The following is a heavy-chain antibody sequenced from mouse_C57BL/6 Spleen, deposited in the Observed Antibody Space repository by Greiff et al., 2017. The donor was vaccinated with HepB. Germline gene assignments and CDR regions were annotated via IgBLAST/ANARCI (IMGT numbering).Heavy chain of an antibody. J-gene: IGHJ3*01. CDR2: IHPNSGST. D-gene: IGHD3-2*02. V-gene: IGHV1-64*01. Sequence: VQLQQPGAELVKPGASVKLSCKASGYTFTSYWMHWVKQRPGQGLEWIGMIHPNSGSTNYNEKFKSKATLTVDKSSSTAYMQLSSLTSEDSAVYYSARSGVFPWFAYWGQGTLVTVSA. CDR3: ARSGVFPWFAY. CDR1: GYTFTSYW.